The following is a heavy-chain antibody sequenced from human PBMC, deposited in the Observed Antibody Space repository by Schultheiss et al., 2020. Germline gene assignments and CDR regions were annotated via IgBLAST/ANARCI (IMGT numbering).Heavy chain of an antibody. Sequence: SETLSLTCTKDGGDSRRGGYYWSWIRQHPGKGLEWIGYIYYSGSTYYNPSLKSRVTISVDTSKNQFSLKLSSVTAADTAVYYCASSSYYGDHSPLRYWGQGTLVTVSS. J-gene: IGHJ4*02. CDR2: IYYSGST. D-gene: IGHD4-17*01. CDR1: GGDSRRGGYY. V-gene: IGHV4-31*03. CDR3: ASSSYYGDHSPLRY.